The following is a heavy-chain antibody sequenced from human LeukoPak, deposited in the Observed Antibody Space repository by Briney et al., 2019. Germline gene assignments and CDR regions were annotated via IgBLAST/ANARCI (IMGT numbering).Heavy chain of an antibody. CDR3: ATAPFSGSYYGAFDI. CDR2: FDPGDGET. V-gene: IGHV1-24*01. J-gene: IGHJ3*02. D-gene: IGHD1-26*01. Sequence: ASVKVSCKVSGYTLTELSMHWVRQAPGKGLEWMGGFDPGDGETIYAQKFQGRVTMTEDTSTDTAYMELSSLRSEDTAVYYCATAPFSGSYYGAFDIWGQGTMVTVSS. CDR1: GYTLTELS.